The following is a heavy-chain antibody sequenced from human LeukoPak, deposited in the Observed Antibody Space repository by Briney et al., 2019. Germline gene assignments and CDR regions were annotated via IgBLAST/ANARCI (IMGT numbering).Heavy chain of an antibody. D-gene: IGHD3-10*01. CDR2: ISSSGST. CDR1: GDSISSGDYY. J-gene: IGHJ4*02. Sequence: TSETLSLTCTVSGDSISSGDYYWSWIRQPAGKGLEWIGRISSSGSTNYNPSLKSRVTISVDTSKNQFSLKLSSVTSADTAVYYCARGFGEFILFDYWGQGTLVTVSS. CDR3: ARGFGEFILFDY. V-gene: IGHV4-61*02.